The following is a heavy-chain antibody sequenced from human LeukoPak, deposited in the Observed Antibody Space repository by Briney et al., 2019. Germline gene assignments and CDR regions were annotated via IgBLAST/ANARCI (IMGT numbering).Heavy chain of an antibody. CDR1: GGSISSSSYY. D-gene: IGHD2-2*01. V-gene: IGHV4-61*02. J-gene: IGHJ4*02. Sequence: PSETLSLTCTVSGGSISSSSYYWSWIRQPAGKGLEWIGRIYTSGSTNYNPSLKSRVTISVDTSKNQFSLKLSSVTAADTAVYYCARDCSSTSCFDYWGQGTLVTVSS. CDR2: IYTSGST. CDR3: ARDCSSTSCFDY.